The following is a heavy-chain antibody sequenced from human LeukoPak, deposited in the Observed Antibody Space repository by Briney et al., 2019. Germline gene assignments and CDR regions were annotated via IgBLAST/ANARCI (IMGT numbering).Heavy chain of an antibody. CDR2: INPNSGGR. D-gene: IGHD1-1*01. CDR3: ASGKGDNYAEPFDI. Sequence: GASVKVTCKASGHTFTGYFIHWVRQTPGQGLEWMGWINPNSGGRNFAQKFQGRVTMTRDTAMTRDTSISTAYMELTRLTSDDTAVYYCASGKGDNYAEPFDIWGQGTMVTVSS. J-gene: IGHJ3*02. CDR1: GHTFTGYF. V-gene: IGHV1-2*02.